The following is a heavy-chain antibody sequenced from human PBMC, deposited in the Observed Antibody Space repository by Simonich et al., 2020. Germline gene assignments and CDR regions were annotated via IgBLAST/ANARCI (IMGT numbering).Heavy chain of an antibody. CDR3: ARWIAEAGTGAYGMDV. CDR2: ISSSSSYI. D-gene: IGHD6-19*01. CDR1: GFTFSSYS. Sequence: EVQLVESGGGLVKPGGSLRLSCAASGFTFSSYSMNWVRQAPGKGLEWVSSISSSSSYIYYADSVKGRFTISRDNAKNSLYLQMNSLRAEDTAVYYCARWIAEAGTGAYGMDVWGQGTTVTVSS. V-gene: IGHV3-21*01. J-gene: IGHJ6*02.